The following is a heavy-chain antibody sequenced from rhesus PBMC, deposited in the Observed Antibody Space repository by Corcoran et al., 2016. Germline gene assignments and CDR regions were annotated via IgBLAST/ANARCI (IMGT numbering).Heavy chain of an antibody. V-gene: IGHV4-169*02. CDR1: SDPFTIRH. CDR3: ASDYWGSVDY. J-gene: IGHJ4*01. CDR2: ILGSVRST. Sequence: QVQLQESGPGLVKLSETLSVPCAVSSDPFTIRHWSWIRQAPGEGLEWIGYILGSVRSTYYTPSLTARGTLSVDASENQCSRKVNSMTAADTAVYYCASDYWGSVDYWGQGVLVTVSS. D-gene: IGHD3-34*01.